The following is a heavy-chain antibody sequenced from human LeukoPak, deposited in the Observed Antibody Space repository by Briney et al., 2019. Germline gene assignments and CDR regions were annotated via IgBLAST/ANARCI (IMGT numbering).Heavy chain of an antibody. CDR3: ARVAGGSSWYYFDY. CDR1: GFTFGSYW. V-gene: IGHV3-7*01. J-gene: IGHJ4*02. Sequence: GGSLRLSCAASGFTFGSYWMSWVRQAPGKGLEWVANIKQDGSEKYYVDSVKGRFTISRDNAKNSLYLQMNSLRAEDTAVYYCARVAGGSSWYYFDYWGQGTLVTVSS. CDR2: IKQDGSEK. D-gene: IGHD6-13*01.